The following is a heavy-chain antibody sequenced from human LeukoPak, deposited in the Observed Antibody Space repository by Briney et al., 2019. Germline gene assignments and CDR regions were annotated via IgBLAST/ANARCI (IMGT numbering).Heavy chain of an antibody. CDR1: GFTFSSYA. Sequence: GGSLRLSCAASGFTFSSYAMHWVRQAPGKGLEWVAVISYDGSNKYYADSAKGRFTISRDNSKNTLYLQMNSLRAEDTAVYYCARDEAYYYDSSGPKELAYWGQGTLVTVSS. CDR2: ISYDGSNK. J-gene: IGHJ4*02. D-gene: IGHD3-22*01. CDR3: ARDEAYYYDSSGPKELAY. V-gene: IGHV3-30*04.